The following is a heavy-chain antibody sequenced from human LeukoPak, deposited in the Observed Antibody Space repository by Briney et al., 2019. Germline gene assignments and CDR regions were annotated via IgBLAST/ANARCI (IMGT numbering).Heavy chain of an antibody. J-gene: IGHJ4*02. Sequence: GGSLRLSCSASGFTFSACAMYWVRQAPGKGLEFVSGISSNGGRLFYADSVKGRFTISRDNSKNTLYLQMNSLRAEDTAVYYCARAKGVRGVIGSAYYFDYWGQGTLVTVSS. V-gene: IGHV3-64*04. D-gene: IGHD3-10*01. CDR3: ARAKGVRGVIGSAYYFDY. CDR2: ISSNGGRL. CDR1: GFTFSACA.